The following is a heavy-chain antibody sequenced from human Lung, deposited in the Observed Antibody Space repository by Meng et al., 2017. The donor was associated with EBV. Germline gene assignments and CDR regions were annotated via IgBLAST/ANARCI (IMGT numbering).Heavy chain of an antibody. Sequence: QGLPKEAGQGLVTPHQLTSPTCTVSGGSISSGGYYWSWIRQHPGKGLEWIGYIYYSGSTYYNPSLKSRVTISVDTSKNQFSLKLSSVTAADTAVYYCAATVNDGYFDYWGQGTLVTVSS. V-gene: IGHV4-31*03. CDR2: IYYSGST. CDR3: AATVNDGYFDY. J-gene: IGHJ4*02. D-gene: IGHD4-11*01. CDR1: GGSISSGGYY.